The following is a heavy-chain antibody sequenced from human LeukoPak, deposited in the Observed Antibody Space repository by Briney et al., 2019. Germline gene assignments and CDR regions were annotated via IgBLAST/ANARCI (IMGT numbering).Heavy chain of an antibody. CDR2: ITNSGSTI. V-gene: IGHV3-48*01. J-gene: IGHJ4*02. D-gene: IGHD3-10*01. CDR3: ARAYYYDSGSYYGHFDY. CDR1: GFTFSTYS. Sequence: LTGGSLRLSCAASGFTFSTYSMNWVRQAPGRGLEWLSYITNSGSTIYYADSVKGRFTISRDNSKSTLYLQMNSLRAEDTALYYCARAYYYDSGSYYGHFDYWGRGTLVTVSS.